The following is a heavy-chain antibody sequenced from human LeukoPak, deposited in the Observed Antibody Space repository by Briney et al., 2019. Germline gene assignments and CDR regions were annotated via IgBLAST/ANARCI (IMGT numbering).Heavy chain of an antibody. J-gene: IGHJ4*02. D-gene: IGHD5-24*01. Sequence: GESLNISCKGSGYSFTSYWIGWVRQLPGKGLEWMGIIYPGDSDTRYSPSFQGQVTISADKSISTAYLQWSSLQASDTAMYYCARVEMATKPTYYFDYWGQGTLVTVSS. V-gene: IGHV5-51*01. CDR1: GYSFTSYW. CDR2: IYPGDSDT. CDR3: ARVEMATKPTYYFDY.